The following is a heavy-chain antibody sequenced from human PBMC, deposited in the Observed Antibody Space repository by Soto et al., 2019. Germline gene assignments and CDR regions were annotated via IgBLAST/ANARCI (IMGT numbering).Heavy chain of an antibody. Sequence: QVQLVQSGAEVKKTGSSVKVSCKASGGTFSSYVISWVRQAHGQGLEWMGGITPITGTADYAQKFQGRVTITADESSRTAYMELSSLRSEDTAVYYCSRHQDVVIPALYYNSGMVVWCQGTTVTVSS. CDR1: GGTFSSYV. CDR3: SRHQDVVIPALYYNSGMVV. D-gene: IGHD2-2*01. J-gene: IGHJ6*02. V-gene: IGHV1-69*01. CDR2: ITPITGTA.